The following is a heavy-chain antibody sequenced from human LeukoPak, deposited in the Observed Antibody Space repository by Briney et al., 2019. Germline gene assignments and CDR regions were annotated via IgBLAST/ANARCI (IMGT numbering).Heavy chain of an antibody. V-gene: IGHV3-15*01. CDR3: TTDLGLTMIRGVIVS. Sequence: GGSLRLSCAASGFTFTNAWMNWVRQAPGKRLAWVGRIKSKSDGETTDYAAPVKGRFTMSRDDSKATVYLQMNYLEAEDTAVYYCTTDLGLTMIRGVIVSWGQGALVTVSS. CDR1: GFTFTNAW. J-gene: IGHJ5*01. CDR2: IKSKSDGETT. D-gene: IGHD3-10*01.